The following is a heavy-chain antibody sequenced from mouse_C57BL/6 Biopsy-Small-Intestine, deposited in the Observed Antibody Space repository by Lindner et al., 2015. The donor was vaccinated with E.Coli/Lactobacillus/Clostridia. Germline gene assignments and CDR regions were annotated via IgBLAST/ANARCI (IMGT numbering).Heavy chain of an antibody. J-gene: IGHJ2*03. CDR3: ARSEGSAGFFDF. V-gene: IGHV1-31*01. CDR2: ISPYNGLS. Sequence: VQLQESGPELVKPGASLKISCKASGNSFTGYYMHWVKQSHGNILDWIGFISPYNGLSSYNQKFKGKATLTVDKSSWTAYMELRSLTSEDSAVYYCARSEGSAGFFDFWGQGTSHTVSS. D-gene: IGHD3-2*02. CDR1: GNSFTGYY.